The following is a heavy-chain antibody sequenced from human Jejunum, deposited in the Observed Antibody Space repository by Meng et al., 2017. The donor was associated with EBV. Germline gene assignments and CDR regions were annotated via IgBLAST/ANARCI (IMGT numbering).Heavy chain of an antibody. CDR1: GASIGSSAYY. CDR2: IYYGAET. V-gene: IGHV4-39*07. D-gene: IGHD5-12*01. J-gene: IGHJ4*02. Sequence: QLQRQESGPGLLKPSETLSLTCTVSGASIGSSAYYWGWIRQPPGRGLEWIAHIYYGAETYSNPSLKSRVTISQDNSKNQFSLKLTSVTAADTAVYYCVRGRDILVGGSERFDYWGQGTLVTVSS. CDR3: VRGRDILVGGSERFDY.